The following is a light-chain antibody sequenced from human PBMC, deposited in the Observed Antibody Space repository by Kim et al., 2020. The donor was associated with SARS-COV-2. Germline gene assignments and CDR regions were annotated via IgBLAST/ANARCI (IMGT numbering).Light chain of an antibody. V-gene: IGKV3-15*01. CDR3: QQYNNWPRT. Sequence: VSPGERATLPGRASQSVSRNLAWYQQRPGQAPRRLSYGASTKATGIPAKFNGSGDRTEFNLNISCLQSEDYAVYYCQQYNNWPRTFGQGTKLEI. CDR2: GAS. CDR1: QSVSRN. J-gene: IGKJ2*01.